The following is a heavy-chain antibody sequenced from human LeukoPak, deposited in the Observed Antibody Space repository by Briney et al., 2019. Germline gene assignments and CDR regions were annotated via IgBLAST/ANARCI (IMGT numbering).Heavy chain of an antibody. Sequence: SETLSLTCTVSGGSISSGDYYWSWIRQPPGKGLEGIGYFDYSGSTYYNPSLKSRVTISVDTSKNQFSLKLSSVTAADTAVYYCAGWYCSSTSCPDTYYYGMDVWGQGTTVTVSS. CDR2: FDYSGST. J-gene: IGHJ6*02. CDR1: GGSISSGDYY. CDR3: AGWYCSSTSCPDTYYYGMDV. V-gene: IGHV4-30-4*01. D-gene: IGHD2-2*01.